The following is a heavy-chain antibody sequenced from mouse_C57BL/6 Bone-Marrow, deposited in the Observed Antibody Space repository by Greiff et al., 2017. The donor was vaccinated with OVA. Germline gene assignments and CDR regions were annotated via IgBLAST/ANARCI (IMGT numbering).Heavy chain of an antibody. CDR2: ISSGSSTI. D-gene: IGHD1-1*01. Sequence: EVKLMESGGDLVKPGGSLKLSCAASGFTFSDYGMHWVRQAPEKGLEWVAYISSGSSTIYYADTVKGRFTISRDNAKNTLFLQMTSLRSEDTAMYYCARRYYGYAMDYWGQGTSVTVSS. J-gene: IGHJ4*01. CDR3: ARRYYGYAMDY. CDR1: GFTFSDYG. V-gene: IGHV5-17*01.